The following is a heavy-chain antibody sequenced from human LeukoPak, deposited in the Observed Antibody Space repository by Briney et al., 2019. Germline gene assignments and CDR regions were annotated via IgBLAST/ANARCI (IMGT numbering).Heavy chain of an antibody. CDR1: GFTFSTYT. CDR3: ARDRYGDYAIDY. CDR2: ISSSSYI. D-gene: IGHD4-17*01. V-gene: IGHV3-21*01. J-gene: IGHJ4*02. Sequence: GGSLRLSCAASGFTFSTYTMNWVRQAPGKGLEWVSSISSSSYIYNADSVKGRCTISRDNAKNSLYLQMNSLSVEDTAVYYCARDRYGDYAIDYWGQGTLVIVSS.